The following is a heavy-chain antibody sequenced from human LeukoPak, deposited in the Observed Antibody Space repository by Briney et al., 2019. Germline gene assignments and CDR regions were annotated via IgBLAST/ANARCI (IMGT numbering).Heavy chain of an antibody. CDR1: GFTFSSYW. J-gene: IGHJ4*02. CDR2: IKLDGSEK. Sequence: GGSLRLSCAASGFTFSSYWMSWVRQAPGKGLEWVANIKLDGSEKYYVDSVKGRFTISRDNAKNSLYLQMNSLRAEDTAVYYCARDFLPYYLLFDYWGQGTLVTVSS. D-gene: IGHD2-8*01. V-gene: IGHV3-7*01. CDR3: ARDFLPYYLLFDY.